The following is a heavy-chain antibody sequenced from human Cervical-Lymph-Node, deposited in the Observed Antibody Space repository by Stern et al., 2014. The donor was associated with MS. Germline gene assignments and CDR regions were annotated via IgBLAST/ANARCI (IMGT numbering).Heavy chain of an antibody. V-gene: IGHV3-23*04. D-gene: IGHD3-22*01. Sequence: EVQLVESGGGLVQPGGSLRLSCAASGFTFNNYAMTWVRQAPGKGLEWVSGMSGNGGSTYYADSVKGRFTISRDNSRNTLFLQMNSPRAEDTAVYYCAKAIVVVIATSGYFDYWGQGTLVTVSS. J-gene: IGHJ4*02. CDR1: GFTFNNYA. CDR2: MSGNGGST. CDR3: AKAIVVVIATSGYFDY.